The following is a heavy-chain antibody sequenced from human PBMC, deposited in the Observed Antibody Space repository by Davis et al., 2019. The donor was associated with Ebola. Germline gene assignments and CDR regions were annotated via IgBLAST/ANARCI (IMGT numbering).Heavy chain of an antibody. J-gene: IGHJ6*03. Sequence: SETLSLTCTVSGGSISSYYWSWIRQPPGKGLEWIGYIYYSGSTNYNPSLKSRVTISVDTSKNQFSLKLSSVTAADTAVYYCARDASDLYYYYYMDVWGKGTTVTVSS. CDR3: ARDASDLYYYYYMDV. CDR2: IYYSGST. CDR1: GGSISSYY. V-gene: IGHV4-59*01. D-gene: IGHD2-2*01.